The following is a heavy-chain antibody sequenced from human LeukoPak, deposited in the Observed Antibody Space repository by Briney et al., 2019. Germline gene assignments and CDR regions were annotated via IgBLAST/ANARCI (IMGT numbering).Heavy chain of an antibody. CDR1: GFTFSTYA. J-gene: IGHJ3*01. Sequence: GGSLRLSCVASGFTFSTYAMSRVRQTPGKGLECVSGLTGRSDYIYYADSVKGRFTVSRDNSKNTLYLQMNSLRVEDTAVYYCAKDSVALNGQYDAFDVWGQGTMVAVSS. V-gene: IGHV3-23*01. D-gene: IGHD2-8*01. CDR3: AKDSVALNGQYDAFDV. CDR2: LTGRSDYI.